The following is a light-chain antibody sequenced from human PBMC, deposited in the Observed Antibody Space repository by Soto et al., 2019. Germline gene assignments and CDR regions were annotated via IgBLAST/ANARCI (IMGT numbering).Light chain of an antibody. CDR3: QQRSNWPQYT. J-gene: IGKJ2*01. CDR1: ESIRTF. V-gene: IGKV3-11*01. Sequence: EIVLTQSPATLSLSPGERAILSCRASESIRTFLAWYQQKPGQAPRLLIYGASSRATGIPARFSGSGSGADFALTISNLEPEDSAVYYCQQRSNWPQYTFGQGTKREIK. CDR2: GAS.